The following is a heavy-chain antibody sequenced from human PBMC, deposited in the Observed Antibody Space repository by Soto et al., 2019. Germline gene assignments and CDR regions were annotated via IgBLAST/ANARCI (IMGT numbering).Heavy chain of an antibody. CDR3: AAAKGYYDILPGYYFSGLGMDV. V-gene: IGHV1-58*01. CDR2: IVVGSGNT. D-gene: IGHD3-9*01. Sequence: QMQLVQSGPEVKKPGTSVKVSCKASGFTFTSSAVQWVRQARGQRLEWIGWIVVGSGNTNYAQKFQERVTITRDMSTSTGYMELSSLGSEDTGVYYCAAAKGYYDILPGYYFSGLGMDVWGQGPTVTVSS. CDR1: GFTFTSSA. J-gene: IGHJ6*02.